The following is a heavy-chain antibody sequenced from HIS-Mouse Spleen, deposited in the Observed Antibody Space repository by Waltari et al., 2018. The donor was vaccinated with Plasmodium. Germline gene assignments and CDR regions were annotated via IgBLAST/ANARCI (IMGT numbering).Heavy chain of an antibody. CDR2: SSPYNGNT. CDR3: ARGSAGDAFDI. Sequence: QLQLVQSAAEVKKPRPSVKVPSKASGYTFTSYRTSWVRQAPGQGRGWMGWSSPYNGNTNFAQKLQGRVTMTTDTSTSTAYMELRSLRSDDTAVYYCARGSAGDAFDIWGQGTMVTVSS. V-gene: IGHV1-18*01. J-gene: IGHJ3*02. CDR1: GYTFTSYR. D-gene: IGHD6-19*01.